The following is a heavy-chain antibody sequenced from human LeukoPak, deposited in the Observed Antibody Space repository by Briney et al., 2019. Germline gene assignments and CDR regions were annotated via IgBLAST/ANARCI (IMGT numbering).Heavy chain of an antibody. CDR3: AKEVCSGGSCYSGY. CDR2: ISSSSSTI. J-gene: IGHJ4*02. V-gene: IGHV3-48*01. CDR1: GFTFSTYS. Sequence: GGSLRLSCAASGFTFSTYSMNWVRQAPGKGLEWVSYISSSSSTIYYADSVKGRFTISRDNSKNTLYLQMNSLRAEDTAVYYCAKEVCSGGSCYSGYWGLGTLVTVSS. D-gene: IGHD2-15*01.